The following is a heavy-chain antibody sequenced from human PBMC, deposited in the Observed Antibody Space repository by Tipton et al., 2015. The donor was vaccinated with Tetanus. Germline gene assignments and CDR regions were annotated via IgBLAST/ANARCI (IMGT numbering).Heavy chain of an antibody. CDR3: ARGNRGSSWYL. J-gene: IGHJ4*02. D-gene: IGHD6-13*01. V-gene: IGHV1-8*01. Sequence: QLVQSGAEVKKPGSSVRVSCKTSGGTFNSYAISWVRQATGQGLEWLGYMNPNTGHAGYAQKFQGRVTMTSNISITTAYMELRNLRSDDTAVYYCARGNRGSSWYLWGQGSLVTVSS. CDR2: MNPNTGHA. CDR1: GGTFNSYA.